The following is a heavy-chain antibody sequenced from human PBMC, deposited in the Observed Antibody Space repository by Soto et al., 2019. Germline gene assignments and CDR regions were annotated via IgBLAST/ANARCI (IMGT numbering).Heavy chain of an antibody. Sequence: EVQLVESGGDLVQPGGSLRLSCAASGFTFSTYWMHWVRQAPGKGLLWVSCIKTDGTYATYADSVKGRFTISRDNAKNTLYLQMNSLRVEDAAVYYCAAGGSGYYANWGQGTLVTVSS. V-gene: IGHV3-74*01. CDR3: AAGGSGYYAN. D-gene: IGHD3-22*01. CDR1: GFTFSTYW. J-gene: IGHJ4*02. CDR2: IKTDGTYA.